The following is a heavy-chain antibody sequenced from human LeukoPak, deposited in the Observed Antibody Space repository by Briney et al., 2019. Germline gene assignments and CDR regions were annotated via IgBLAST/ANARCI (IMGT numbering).Heavy chain of an antibody. V-gene: IGHV3-23*01. Sequence: GGSLRLSCAASGLTFSNYAISWVRQAPGKGLEWVASISSSAVSSYYADSVKGRFTISRDNSKNTMYLQMNSLTAEDTAVYYCAKDMGSRATNFDYWGQGTLVTVSS. CDR2: ISSSAVSS. CDR1: GLTFSNYA. CDR3: AKDMGSRATNFDY. J-gene: IGHJ4*02. D-gene: IGHD1-1*01.